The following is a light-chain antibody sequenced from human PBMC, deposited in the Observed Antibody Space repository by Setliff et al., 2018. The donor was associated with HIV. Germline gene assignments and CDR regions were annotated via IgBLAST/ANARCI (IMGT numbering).Light chain of an antibody. CDR3: SSWTGSSTLM. V-gene: IGLV2-14*03. CDR2: DVT. Sequence: QSALTQPASVSGSPGQSITISCTGSNNDIGDYNYVSWYQQHPVNTPKLIIYDVTNRPSGVSDRFSASKSGNTASLTISGLQAGDEADYYCSSWTGSSTLMFGTGTKVTVL. J-gene: IGLJ1*01. CDR1: NNDIGDYNY.